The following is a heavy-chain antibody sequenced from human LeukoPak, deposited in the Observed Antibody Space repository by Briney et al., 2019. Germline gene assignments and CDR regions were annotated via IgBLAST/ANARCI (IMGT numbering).Heavy chain of an antibody. V-gene: IGHV3-7*01. Sequence: PGGSLRLSCAASGFAFGTYWMTWVRQAPGKGLEWVANIKIDGTEKRYADSVKGRFTISRDNAKNSLYLQMSSLRAEDTAVYYCARRVAGGTDYFDYWGQGTLVTVSS. J-gene: IGHJ4*02. CDR3: ARRVAGGTDYFDY. D-gene: IGHD1-26*01. CDR2: IKIDGTEK. CDR1: GFAFGTYW.